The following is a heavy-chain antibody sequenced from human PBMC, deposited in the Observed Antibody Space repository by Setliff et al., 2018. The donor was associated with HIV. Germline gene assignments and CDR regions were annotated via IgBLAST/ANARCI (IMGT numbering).Heavy chain of an antibody. CDR2: ISYSGTT. J-gene: IGHJ6*03. D-gene: IGHD1-26*01. CDR1: GGSISSYY. V-gene: IGHV4-59*08. CDR3: ARRRPPPTGSYSKYYMDV. Sequence: SETLSLTCTVSGGSISSYYWSWIRQPPGKGLEWIGQISYSGTTNYNPSLKSRVTISVDTSKNQFSLKLNSVTAADAAVYYCARRRPPPTGSYSKYYMDVWGTGTTVTVSS.